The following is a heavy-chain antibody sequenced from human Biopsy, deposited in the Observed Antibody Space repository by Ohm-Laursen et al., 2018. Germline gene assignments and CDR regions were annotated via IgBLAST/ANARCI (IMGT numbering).Heavy chain of an antibody. J-gene: IGHJ4*02. Sequence: SVKVSCKASGYTFTDYFLHWVRQAPGQGPEWMGWINPNSGGTNYAQKFQGRVTMTRDTSISTAYMELSRLRSDDTAVYYCARGGVDTAMVENWGQGTLVTVSS. D-gene: IGHD5-18*01. CDR3: ARGGVDTAMVEN. V-gene: IGHV1-2*02. CDR2: INPNSGGT. CDR1: GYTFTDYF.